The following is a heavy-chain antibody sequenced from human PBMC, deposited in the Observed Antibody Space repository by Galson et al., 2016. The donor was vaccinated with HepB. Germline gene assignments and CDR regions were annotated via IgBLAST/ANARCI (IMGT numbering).Heavy chain of an antibody. D-gene: IGHD3-16*01. CDR3: ARLWAYHNHYYYGMDV. V-gene: IGHV3-33*01. J-gene: IGHJ6*02. Sequence: SLRLSCAASGFTFSSYGMHWARQAPGKGLEWVAVIWYDGSKKSYADSVKGRFTISRDNSKKTLYLQMNSLRAEDTAVYYCARLWAYHNHYYYGMDVWGQGTTVTVSS. CDR1: GFTFSSYG. CDR2: IWYDGSKK.